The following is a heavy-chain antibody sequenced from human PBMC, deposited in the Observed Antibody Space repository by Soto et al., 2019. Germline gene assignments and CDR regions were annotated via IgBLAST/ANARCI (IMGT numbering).Heavy chain of an antibody. CDR3: AKFLDELSFSAMVLYRPYYGMDV. J-gene: IGHJ6*02. V-gene: IGHV3-30*18. CDR2: ISYDGSNK. CDR1: GFTFSSYG. D-gene: IGHD5-18*01. Sequence: PGGSLRLSCAASGFTFSSYGMHWVRQAPGKGLEWVAVISYDGSNKYYADSVKGRFTISRDNSKNTLYLQMNSLRAEDTAVYYCAKFLDELSFSAMVLYRPYYGMDVWGQGTTVTVSS.